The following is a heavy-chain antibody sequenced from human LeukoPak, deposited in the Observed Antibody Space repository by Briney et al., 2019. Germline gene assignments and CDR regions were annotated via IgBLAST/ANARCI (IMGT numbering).Heavy chain of an antibody. Sequence: QPGRSLRLSCAASGFTFSSYGMHWVRQAPGKGLEWVAVISYDGSNKYYADSVKGRFTISRDNSKNTLYLQMNSLRAEDTAVYYCAKHSGSYQTALDYWGQGTLVTVSS. J-gene: IGHJ4*02. V-gene: IGHV3-30*18. CDR2: ISYDGSNK. CDR3: AKHSGSYQTALDY. CDR1: GFTFSSYG. D-gene: IGHD1-26*01.